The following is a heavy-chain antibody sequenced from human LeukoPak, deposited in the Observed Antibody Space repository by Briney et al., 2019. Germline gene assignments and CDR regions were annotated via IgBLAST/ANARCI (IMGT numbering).Heavy chain of an antibody. CDR2: VKPNSGGI. J-gene: IGHJ5*02. CDR1: GYTFTGYY. V-gene: IGHV1-2*02. CDR3: ARARGDIVVVPAAIWFDP. Sequence: GASVKVSCKASGYTFTGYYMHWVRQAPGQGLEWMGWVKPNSGGINYAQKFQGRVSMTRDTSISTAYMELSRLRSDDTAVYYCARARGDIVVVPAAIWFDPWGQGSLVTVSS. D-gene: IGHD2-2*01.